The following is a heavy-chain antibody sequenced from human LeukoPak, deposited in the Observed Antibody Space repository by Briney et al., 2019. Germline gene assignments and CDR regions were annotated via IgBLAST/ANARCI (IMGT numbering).Heavy chain of an antibody. V-gene: IGHV3-30*19. J-gene: IGHJ4*02. CDR1: GFTFSNYG. D-gene: IGHD3-9*01. Sequence: GGSLRLSCAASGFTFSNYGMHWVRQAPGKGLEWVTLISYDGSNKYYTDSVRGRFSISRDNSKTAVYLQMNRLRVDDTAVYYCAREALRYFGYWGQGILVTVSS. CDR2: ISYDGSNK. CDR3: AREALRYFGY.